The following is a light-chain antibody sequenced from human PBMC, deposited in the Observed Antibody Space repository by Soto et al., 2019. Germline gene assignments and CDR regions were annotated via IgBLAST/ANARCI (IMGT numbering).Light chain of an antibody. CDR1: QSVSSY. CDR3: QPYGSSST. Sequence: IGLTHSPSTLSLSPWERATLSFRASQSVSSYLSWYQQKPGQAPRLLIYGASNRATGIPDRFSGSGSGTDFTLTISRLEPEDFAVYYCQPYGSSSTFGQGTKVDI. V-gene: IGKV3-20*01. J-gene: IGKJ1*01. CDR2: GAS.